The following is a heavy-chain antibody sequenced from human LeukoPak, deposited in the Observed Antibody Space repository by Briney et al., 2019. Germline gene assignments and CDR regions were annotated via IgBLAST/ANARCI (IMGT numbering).Heavy chain of an antibody. Sequence: PSEALSLTCTVSGGSVSRGSYYWSWFRQPPGKGLELIGYINYSGGTNCDPSLKSRVTISMDTSKNQFSLKLSSVTAADTAVYYCARDSGGTADYWGQGTLVTVSS. CDR1: GGSVSRGSYY. V-gene: IGHV4-61*01. CDR2: INYSGGT. J-gene: IGHJ4*02. CDR3: ARDSGGTADY. D-gene: IGHD3-10*01.